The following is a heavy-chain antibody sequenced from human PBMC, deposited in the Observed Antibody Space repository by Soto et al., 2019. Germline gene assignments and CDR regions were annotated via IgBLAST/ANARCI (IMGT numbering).Heavy chain of an antibody. CDR1: GGSISSSSYY. J-gene: IGHJ6*02. Sequence: SETLSLTCTVSGGSISSSSYYWGWIRQPPGKGLEWIGNVYYGGSTYYNTSLKSRVTISVETSKSQFSLKMSSVTAADTAVFYFSCGDYYHSSGYYFYYYTMDVWGQGTTVTVSS. CDR3: SCGDYYHSSGYYFYYYTMDV. CDR2: VYYGGST. V-gene: IGHV4-39*01. D-gene: IGHD3-22*01.